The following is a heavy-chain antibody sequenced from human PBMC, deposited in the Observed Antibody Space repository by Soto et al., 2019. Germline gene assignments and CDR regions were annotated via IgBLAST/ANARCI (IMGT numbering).Heavy chain of an antibody. CDR1: GYTFTSFD. V-gene: IGHV1-8*01. J-gene: IGHJ4*02. Sequence: ASVKVSCKASGYTFTSFDINWMRQATGQGLEWMGWMNPNSGDTGYAQKFQGRVTMTRNTSIGTAYMEFSSLRSEETAVYFCARGGRNHLWHYFFDHWGQGTLVTVSS. CDR2: MNPNSGDT. CDR3: ARGGRNHLWHYFFDH. D-gene: IGHD3-10*01.